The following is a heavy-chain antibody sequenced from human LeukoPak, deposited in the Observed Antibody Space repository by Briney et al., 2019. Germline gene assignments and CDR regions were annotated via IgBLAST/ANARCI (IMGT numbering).Heavy chain of an antibody. D-gene: IGHD5-18*01. CDR2: ISDNEGST. CDR3: ARHDSFIPY. CDR1: GFTFNYYG. J-gene: IGHJ4*02. V-gene: IGHV3-23*01. Sequence: GGSLRLSCAASGFTFNYYGMSWVRQAPGKGLEWVSGISDNEGSTYYTDSVKGRFTISRDNTKNTVYLQMNNLRPDDTAVYFCARHDSFIPYWGQGTLVTVSS.